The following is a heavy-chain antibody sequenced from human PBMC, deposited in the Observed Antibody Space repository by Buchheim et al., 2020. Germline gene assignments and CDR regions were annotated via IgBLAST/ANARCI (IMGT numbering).Heavy chain of an antibody. Sequence: QVQLQQWGAGLLKPSETLSLTCAVYGGSFSGYYWSWIRQPPGKGLEWIGEINHSGSTNYNPSLKSRVTISVDTSKNQFSLNLSSVTAADTAVYYCARISIAAREKYGMDVWGQGTT. CDR3: ARISIAAREKYGMDV. CDR1: GGSFSGYY. CDR2: INHSGST. D-gene: IGHD6-6*01. V-gene: IGHV4-34*01. J-gene: IGHJ6*02.